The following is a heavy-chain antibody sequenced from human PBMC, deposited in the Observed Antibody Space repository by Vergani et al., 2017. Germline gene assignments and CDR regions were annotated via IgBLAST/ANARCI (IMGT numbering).Heavy chain of an antibody. V-gene: IGHV3-30*02. CDR1: GFTFNNYG. Sequence: QVQLVESGGGVVQPGGSLRLSCAASGFTFNNYGMNWVRQAPGQGLEWVAFIRFDGSNTYYADSLKGRFTISRDNSQNSLYLQMNSLRAEDTAVYYCAKTLLTFSRASGDHYYDYGMDVWGQGTTVTVSS. D-gene: IGHD2-2*01. CDR2: IRFDGSNT. CDR3: AKTLLTFSRASGDHYYDYGMDV. J-gene: IGHJ6*02.